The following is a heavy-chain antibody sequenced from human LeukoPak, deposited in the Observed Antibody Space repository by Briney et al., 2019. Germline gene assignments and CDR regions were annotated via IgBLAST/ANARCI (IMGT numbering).Heavy chain of an antibody. D-gene: IGHD3-10*01. CDR1: GGSISSYY. V-gene: IGHV4-59*01. CDR2: IYYSGST. CDR3: VRDWHTMVRGVITNWFDP. Sequence: PSETLSLXCTVSGGSISSYYWSWIRQAPGKGLEWIGYIYYSGSTNYNPSLKSRVTISVDTSKNQFSLKLSSVTAADTAVYYCVRDWHTMVRGVITNWFDPWGQGTLVTVSS. J-gene: IGHJ5*02.